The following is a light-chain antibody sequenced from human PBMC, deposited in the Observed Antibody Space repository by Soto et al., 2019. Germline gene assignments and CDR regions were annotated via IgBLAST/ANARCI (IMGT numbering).Light chain of an antibody. CDR2: DAS. V-gene: IGKV3-11*01. J-gene: IGKJ1*01. CDR1: QSVSSY. Sequence: EIVLTQSPATLSLSPGERATLSCRASQSVSSYLAWYQQRPGQAPSLLIYDASNRATGIPGRFSGSGSGTDFTLTISSLEPEDFAVYYCQQRSNWPPTFGQGTKVEIK. CDR3: QQRSNWPPT.